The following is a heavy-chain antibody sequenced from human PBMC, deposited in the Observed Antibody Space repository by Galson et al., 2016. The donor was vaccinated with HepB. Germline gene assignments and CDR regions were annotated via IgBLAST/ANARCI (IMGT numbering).Heavy chain of an antibody. CDR2: MDPDSGNT. D-gene: IGHD7-27*01. Sequence: SVKVSCKASGYSFTSYDINWVRQATGQGLEWMGWMDPDSGNTGYAQKFQGRVTMTRDTSISTAYMELTSLRSDDTAVYYCARNPSRTGDFDPWGQGTLVTVSS. J-gene: IGHJ5*02. CDR1: GYSFTSYD. CDR3: ARNPSRTGDFDP. V-gene: IGHV1-8*01.